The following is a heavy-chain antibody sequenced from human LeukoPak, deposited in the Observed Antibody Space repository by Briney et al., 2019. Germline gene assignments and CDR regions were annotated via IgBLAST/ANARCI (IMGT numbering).Heavy chain of an antibody. J-gene: IGHJ4*02. CDR1: SGSISSYY. Sequence: SETLSLTCTVSSGSISSYYWSWIRQPPGKGLEWIGYVYYSGSSNYNPSLKSRVTMSVDTSKNQFSLKVSSVTAADTAVYYCARTEYYFDHRGQGTLVTVFS. V-gene: IGHV4-59*01. D-gene: IGHD1-14*01. CDR2: VYYSGSS. CDR3: ARTEYYFDH.